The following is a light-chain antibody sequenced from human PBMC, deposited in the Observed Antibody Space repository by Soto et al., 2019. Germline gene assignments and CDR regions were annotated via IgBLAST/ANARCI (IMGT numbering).Light chain of an antibody. CDR3: SSYTSSSTLNYV. V-gene: IGLV2-14*01. CDR1: SSDVGGYNY. Sequence: QSALTQPASVSGSPGQSITISCTGTSSDVGGYNYVSWYQQHPGKAPKLMIYEVSNRPSGVSNRFSGSKSGNTASLTISGLQAEDEADYYCSSYTSSSTLNYVFGTGTKGT. J-gene: IGLJ1*01. CDR2: EVS.